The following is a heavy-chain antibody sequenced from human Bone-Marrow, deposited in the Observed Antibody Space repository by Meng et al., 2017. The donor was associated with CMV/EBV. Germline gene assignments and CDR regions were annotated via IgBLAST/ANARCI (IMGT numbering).Heavy chain of an antibody. J-gene: IGHJ6*02. V-gene: IGHV1-46*01. D-gene: IGHD6-6*01. CDR3: ARGQRSHYSSSSYMDV. CDR2: INPSAGSA. Sequence: ASVKVSCKASGYTFTGYYIHWVRQAPGQGLEWMGIINPSAGSASYAQKFQGRVTMTRDTSTSTVYMELSSLRSEDTAVYYCARGQRSHYSSSSYMDVWGQGTTVTVS. CDR1: GYTFTGYY.